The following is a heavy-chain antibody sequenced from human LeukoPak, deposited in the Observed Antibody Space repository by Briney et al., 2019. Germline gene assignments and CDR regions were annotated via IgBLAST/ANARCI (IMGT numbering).Heavy chain of an antibody. Sequence: PGGSLRLSCAASGFTFSGYAMHWVRQAPGKGLEWVAVISYDGSNKYYADSVKGRFTISRDNSKNTLYLQMNSLRAEDTAVYYCARDGGGSYYGWFDHWGQGTLATVSS. V-gene: IGHV3-30*04. CDR1: GFTFSGYA. J-gene: IGHJ5*02. CDR3: ARDGGGSYYGWFDH. CDR2: ISYDGSNK. D-gene: IGHD1-26*01.